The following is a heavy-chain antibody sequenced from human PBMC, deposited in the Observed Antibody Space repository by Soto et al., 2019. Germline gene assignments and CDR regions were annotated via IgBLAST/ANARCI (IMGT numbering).Heavy chain of an antibody. Sequence: SETLSLTCTVSGGSISSGGYYWSWIRQHPGKGLEWIGYIYYSGSTYYKPSLKSRVTISVDTSKNQFSLKLSSVTAADTAVYYCARTFDYSYHYGMDVWGQGTTVNVSS. CDR1: GGSISSGGYY. CDR3: ARTFDYSYHYGMDV. D-gene: IGHD4-4*01. V-gene: IGHV4-31*02. J-gene: IGHJ6*02. CDR2: IYYSGST.